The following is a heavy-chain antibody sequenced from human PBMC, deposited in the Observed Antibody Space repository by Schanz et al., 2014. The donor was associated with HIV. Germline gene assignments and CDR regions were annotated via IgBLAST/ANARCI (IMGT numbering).Heavy chain of an antibody. CDR2: ISWNRGRL. D-gene: IGHD4-17*01. V-gene: IGHV3-9*01. CDR3: ACECDYGGNSCFDY. CDR1: GFTFDDFA. Sequence: EAQLVEFGGGSVQPGRSLRLSCTASGFTFDDFAMHWVRQAPGKGLEWVSGISWNRGRLGYADSVKGRFTISRDNAKNSLYLQMNSLRAEDTALYYCACECDYGGNSCFDYWGQGTLVTVSS. J-gene: IGHJ4*02.